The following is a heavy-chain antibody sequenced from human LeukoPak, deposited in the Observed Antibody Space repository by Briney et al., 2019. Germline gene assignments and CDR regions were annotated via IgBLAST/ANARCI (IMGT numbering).Heavy chain of an antibody. CDR3: ARLGSLLWFVSPSSHYYMDV. CDR1: GGSFSGYY. D-gene: IGHD3-10*01. CDR2: INHSGST. Sequence: SETLSLTCAVYGGSFSGYYWSWIRQPPGKGLEWIGEINHSGSTNYNPSLKSRVTISVDTSKNQFSLKLSSVTAADTAVYYCARLGSLLWFVSPSSHYYMDVWGKGTTVTISS. J-gene: IGHJ6*03. V-gene: IGHV4-34*01.